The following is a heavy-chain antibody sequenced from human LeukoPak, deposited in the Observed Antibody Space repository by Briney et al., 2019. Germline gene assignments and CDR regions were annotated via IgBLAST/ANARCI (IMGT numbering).Heavy chain of an antibody. J-gene: IGHJ4*02. CDR2: INPNSGGT. CDR1: GYTFTGYY. CDR3: ARVTYYYDSSGYLSGRRYYFDY. Sequence: ASVKVSCKASGYTFTGYYMHWVRQAPGQGLEWMGWINPNSGGTNYAQKFQGRVTMTRDTSISTAYMELSRLRSDDTAVYYCARVTYYYDSSGYLSGRRYYFDYWGQGTLVTGSS. V-gene: IGHV1-2*02. D-gene: IGHD3-22*01.